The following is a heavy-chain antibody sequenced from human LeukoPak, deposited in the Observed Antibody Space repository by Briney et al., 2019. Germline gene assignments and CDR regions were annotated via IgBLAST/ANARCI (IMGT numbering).Heavy chain of an antibody. CDR1: GFTFSSYW. J-gene: IGHJ6*03. CDR3: ASIAVAGKGGYYYYYMDV. Sequence: PGGSLRLSCAASGFTFSSYWMHWVRQAPGKGLEWVAFIRYDGSNQYYADSVKGRFTISRDNSKNTLYLQMNSLRAEDTAVYYCASIAVAGKGGYYYYYMDVWGKGTTVTVSS. D-gene: IGHD6-19*01. V-gene: IGHV3-30*02. CDR2: IRYDGSNQ.